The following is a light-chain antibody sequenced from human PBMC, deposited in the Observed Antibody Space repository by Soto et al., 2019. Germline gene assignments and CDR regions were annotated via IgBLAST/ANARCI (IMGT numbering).Light chain of an antibody. CDR1: SSDVGGYNY. CDR2: DIS. J-gene: IGLJ2*01. CDR3: SSYTRSSTVI. Sequence: QSALTQPASVSGSPGQSITISCTGISSDVGGYNYVSWYQQHPGKAPKLMIYDISNRPSGVSNRFSGSKSGNTASLTISGLQAEDEADDYCSSYTRSSTVIFGGGTKLTVL. V-gene: IGLV2-14*03.